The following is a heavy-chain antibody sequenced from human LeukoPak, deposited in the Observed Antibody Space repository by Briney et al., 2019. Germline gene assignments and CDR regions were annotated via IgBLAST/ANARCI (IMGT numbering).Heavy chain of an antibody. Sequence: PGGSLRLSCAASGFTFDDYGMSWVRHAPGKGLEWVSGINWNGGSTGYADSVKGRFTISRDNAKNSLYLQMNSLRAEDTALYYCARLAYCGGDCPHYYYMDVWGKGTTVTVSS. V-gene: IGHV3-20*04. CDR1: GFTFDDYG. D-gene: IGHD2-21*02. CDR2: INWNGGST. J-gene: IGHJ6*03. CDR3: ARLAYCGGDCPHYYYMDV.